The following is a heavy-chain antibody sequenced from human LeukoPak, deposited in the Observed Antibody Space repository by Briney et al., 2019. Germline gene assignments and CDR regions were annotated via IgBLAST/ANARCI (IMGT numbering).Heavy chain of an antibody. CDR1: GFTLRSC. CDR2: IWHDGSVL. CDR3: ARDRGQDDPIDI. D-gene: IGHD3-10*01. J-gene: IGHJ4*02. Sequence: PGRSLRLSCAASGFTLRSCMHWVRQAPGEGLGWVAVIWHDGSVLDYSESVKGRFTVSRDNCKNTLYLQMDSLRVEDTAVYYCARDRGQDDPIDIWGQGTLVTVSS. V-gene: IGHV3-33*01.